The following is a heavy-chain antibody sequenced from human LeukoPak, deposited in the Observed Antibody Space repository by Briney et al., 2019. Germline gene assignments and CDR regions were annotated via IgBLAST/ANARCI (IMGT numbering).Heavy chain of an antibody. CDR1: GGSISSSSYY. J-gene: IGHJ6*02. CDR3: AAIPTYYDILTGYYHYYYYGMDV. CDR2: IYYSGST. V-gene: IGHV4-39*07. D-gene: IGHD3-9*01. Sequence: SETLSLTCTVSGGSISSSSYYWGWVRQPPGKGREWIGSIYYSGSTYYNPSLKSRVTISVDTSKNQFSLKLSSVTAADTAVYYCAAIPTYYDILTGYYHYYYYGMDVWGQGTTVTVSS.